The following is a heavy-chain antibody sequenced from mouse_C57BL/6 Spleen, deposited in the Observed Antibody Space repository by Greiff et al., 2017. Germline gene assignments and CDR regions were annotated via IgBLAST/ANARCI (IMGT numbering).Heavy chain of an antibody. V-gene: IGHV1-42*01. J-gene: IGHJ3*01. CDR2: INPSTGGT. Sequence: EVKLMESGPELVKPGASVKISCKASGYSFTGYYMNWVKQSPEKSLEWIGEINPSTGGTTYNQKFKAKATLTVDKSSSTAYMQLKSLTSEDSAVYYCARRGELRSWFAYWGQGTLVTVSA. D-gene: IGHD3-2*02. CDR1: GYSFTGYY. CDR3: ARRGELRSWFAY.